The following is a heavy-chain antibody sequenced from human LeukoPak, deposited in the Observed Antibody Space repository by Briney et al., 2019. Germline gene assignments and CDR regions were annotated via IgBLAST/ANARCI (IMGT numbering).Heavy chain of an antibody. J-gene: IGHJ4*02. D-gene: IGHD3-22*01. Sequence: SETLSLTCTVSGGSISSYYWSWIRQPPGKGLEWIGEINHSGSTNYNPSLKSRVTISVDTSKNQFSLKLSSVTAADTAVYYCARGRDYYDSSGTSFDYWGQGTLVTVSS. CDR1: GGSISSYY. V-gene: IGHV4-34*01. CDR2: INHSGST. CDR3: ARGRDYYDSSGTSFDY.